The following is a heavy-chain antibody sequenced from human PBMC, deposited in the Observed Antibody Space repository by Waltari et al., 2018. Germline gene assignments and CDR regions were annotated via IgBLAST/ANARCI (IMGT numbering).Heavy chain of an antibody. CDR2: ISYSGAT. D-gene: IGHD3-10*02. CDR3: ATYVGASVGTAAFDV. J-gene: IGHJ3*01. V-gene: IGHV4-39*01. Sequence: QLHLQESGPGLVKPSETLSLTCSVSGGSITSSRPYWGWIRQPPGKGLEWTGTISYSGATSYNPSLRSRVTISLDTSKNQFSLKWNSVTAADTAVYYCATYVGASVGTAAFDVWGQGTMVTASS. CDR1: GGSITSSRPY.